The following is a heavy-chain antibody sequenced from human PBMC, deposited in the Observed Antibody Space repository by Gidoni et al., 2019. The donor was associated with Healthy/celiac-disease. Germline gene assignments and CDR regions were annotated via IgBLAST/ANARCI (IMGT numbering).Heavy chain of an antibody. D-gene: IGHD5-18*01. CDR2: ISRDGGST. Sequence: EVQLVESGGGLVQPGGSLRLYCAASGFTFRSDAMHWVRQAPGKGLEYVSAISRDGGSTYYANPVKGRFTISRDNSKNNMYLQMGSLRAEDMAVYYCARDGESYQLWSLAAPDYWGQGTLVTVSS. V-gene: IGHV3-64*01. J-gene: IGHJ4*02. CDR3: ARDGESYQLWSLAAPDY. CDR1: GFTFRSDA.